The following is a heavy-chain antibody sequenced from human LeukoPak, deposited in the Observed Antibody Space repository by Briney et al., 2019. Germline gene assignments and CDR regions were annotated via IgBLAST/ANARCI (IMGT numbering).Heavy chain of an antibody. V-gene: IGHV3-64*01. D-gene: IGHD4-17*01. CDR3: ARDRRVGDYVPLDAFDI. CDR1: GFTFSSYA. Sequence: GGSLRLSCAASGFTFSSYAMHWVRQAPGKGLEYVSAISNNGGSTYYANSVKGRFTISRDNSKNTLYLQMGSLRAEDMAVYYCARDRRVGDYVPLDAFDIWGEGTMVSVSS. CDR2: ISNNGGST. J-gene: IGHJ3*02.